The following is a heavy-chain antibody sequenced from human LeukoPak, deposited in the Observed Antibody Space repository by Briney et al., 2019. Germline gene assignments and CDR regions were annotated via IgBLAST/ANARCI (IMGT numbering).Heavy chain of an antibody. J-gene: IGHJ4*02. CDR1: GFTFSNYW. CDR3: AKGSRGSCRGAYCYSFDN. Sequence: PGGSLRLSCAASGFTFSNYWMNWVRQVPGKGLMWVSRMSGDGSSTNYADSVKGRFTISRVNSRNTLYLQMNRLRVEDTAVYYCAKGSRGSCRGAYCYSFDNWGQGAVVTVSS. D-gene: IGHD2-21*02. CDR2: MSGDGSST. V-gene: IGHV3-74*01.